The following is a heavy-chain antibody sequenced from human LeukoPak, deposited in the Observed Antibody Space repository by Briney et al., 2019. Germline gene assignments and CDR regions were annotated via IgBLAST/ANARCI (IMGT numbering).Heavy chain of an antibody. CDR2: IIPILGIA. J-gene: IGHJ4*02. CDR3: AREAPRRSSSSFVDY. CDR1: GGTFSSYA. D-gene: IGHD6-6*01. V-gene: IGHV1-69*04. Sequence: GASVKVSCKASGGTFSSYAISWFRQAPGQGLEWMGTIIPILGIANYAQTFQGRFTITADKSTRTPYMEQSSLRAQDTAVYYCAREAPRRSSSSFVDYWGQGTLVTVSS.